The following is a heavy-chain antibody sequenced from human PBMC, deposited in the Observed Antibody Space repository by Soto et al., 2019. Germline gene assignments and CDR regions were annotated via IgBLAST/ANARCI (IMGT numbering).Heavy chain of an antibody. D-gene: IGHD2-15*01. CDR3: ARGGGSSGV. Sequence: KPSETLSLTCTVSGGSMSSYYWDWIRQPPGKRLEWLGNINYSGSTNYNPSLKSRVTISVDTSKNQLSLKLTSVTAADTAVYYCARGGGSSGVWGQGTLVTVSS. CDR1: GGSMSSYY. J-gene: IGHJ4*02. CDR2: INYSGST. V-gene: IGHV4-59*01.